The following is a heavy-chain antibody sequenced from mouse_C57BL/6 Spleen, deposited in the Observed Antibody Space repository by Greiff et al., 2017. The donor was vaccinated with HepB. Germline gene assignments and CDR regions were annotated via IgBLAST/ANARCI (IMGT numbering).Heavy chain of an antibody. CDR3: ARQIYYDYDGYFDV. CDR2: ISNGGGST. D-gene: IGHD2-4*01. CDR1: GFTFSDYY. J-gene: IGHJ1*03. Sequence: EVMLVESGGGLVQPGGSLKLSCAASGFTFSDYYMYWVRQTPEKRLEWVAYISNGGGSTYYPDTVKGRFTISRDNAKNTLYQQMSRLKSEDTAMYYCARQIYYDYDGYFDVWGTGTTVTVSS. V-gene: IGHV5-12*01.